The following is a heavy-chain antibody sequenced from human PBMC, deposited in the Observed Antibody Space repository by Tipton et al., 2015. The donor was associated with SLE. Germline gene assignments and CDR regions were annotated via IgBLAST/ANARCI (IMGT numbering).Heavy chain of an antibody. V-gene: IGHV3-23*01. Sequence: SLRLSCAASGFSITNNYMGWVRQAPGKGLEWVSAISGGGGSTYYADFVKGRFSISIDKSKKTLFLQMNSLRVDDTATYYCAKFEKTTDFYLDSWGQGTLVSVSS. CDR2: ISGGGGST. CDR3: AKFEKTTDFYLDS. CDR1: GFSITNNY. D-gene: IGHD1/OR15-1a*01. J-gene: IGHJ4*02.